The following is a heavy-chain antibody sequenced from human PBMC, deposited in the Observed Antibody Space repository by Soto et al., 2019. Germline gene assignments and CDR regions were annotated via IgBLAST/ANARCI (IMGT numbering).Heavy chain of an antibody. V-gene: IGHV4-30-4*08. CDR3: ARGYYDILTGYNKPYYFDY. CDR1: GGSISSGNYY. Sequence: SETLSLTCTLSGGSISSGNYYWSWIRQHPGKGLEWIGYIYYSGSTHYNPSLKSRVTISVDTSKNQFSLKLSSVTAADTAVYYCARGYYDILTGYNKPYYFDYWGQGTLVTVSS. D-gene: IGHD3-9*01. J-gene: IGHJ4*02. CDR2: IYYSGST.